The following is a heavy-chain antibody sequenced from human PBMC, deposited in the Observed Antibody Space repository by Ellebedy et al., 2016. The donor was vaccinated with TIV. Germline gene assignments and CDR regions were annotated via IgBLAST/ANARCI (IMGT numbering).Heavy chain of an antibody. V-gene: IGHV1-18*04. CDR1: SYTFTNYG. D-gene: IGHD4-17*01. Sequence: ASVKVSXKASSYTFTNYGINWVRQAPGQGLEYMGWISTNNGNTYYIQKLQGRVTMTTDTSTSTAYMELRSLRSDDTAVYYCAREGDYNDYNWFDPWGQGTPVTVSS. CDR3: AREGDYNDYNWFDP. CDR2: ISTNNGNT. J-gene: IGHJ5*02.